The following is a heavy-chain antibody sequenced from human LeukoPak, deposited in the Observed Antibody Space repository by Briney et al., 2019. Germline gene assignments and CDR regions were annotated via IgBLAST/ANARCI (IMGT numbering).Heavy chain of an antibody. CDR2: IYYSGST. V-gene: IGHV4-59*01. CDR1: GGSISSYY. J-gene: IGHJ4*02. Sequence: SETLSLTCTVSGGSISSYYWSWVRQPPGEGLEGIGYIYYSGSTNYNPSLKSRVTISVDTYKTQFSLKLSSVTAADTAVYSCSSDEEFDYWGQGTLVTVSS. CDR3: SSDEEFDY.